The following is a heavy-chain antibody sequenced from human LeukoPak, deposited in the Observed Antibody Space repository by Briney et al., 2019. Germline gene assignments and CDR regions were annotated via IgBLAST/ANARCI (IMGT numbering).Heavy chain of an antibody. D-gene: IGHD2-21*01. CDR2: ISGSGYST. CDR1: GFTFSYYG. Sequence: PGGSLRLSCAASGFTFSYYGMSWVRQAPGKGLEWVSGISGSGYSTYHADSVKGRFTISRDNSKNTLYLQMNSLRAADTAVYYCATESPSCGGDCFGYWGQGTLVTVSS. V-gene: IGHV3-23*01. CDR3: ATESPSCGGDCFGY. J-gene: IGHJ4*02.